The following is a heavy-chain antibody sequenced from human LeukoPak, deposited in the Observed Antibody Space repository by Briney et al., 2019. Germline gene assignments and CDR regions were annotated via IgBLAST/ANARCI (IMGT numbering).Heavy chain of an antibody. D-gene: IGHD6-13*01. CDR3: ARDGYSSSWYYNYYMGV. Sequence: PGGSLRLSCAASGFTFDDYGMSWVRQAPGKGLEWVSGINWNGGSTGYAVSVKGRFTISRDNAKNSLYLQMNSLRAEDTALYYCARDGYSSSWYYNYYMGVWGKGTTVTVSS. CDR2: INWNGGST. J-gene: IGHJ6*03. V-gene: IGHV3-20*04. CDR1: GFTFDDYG.